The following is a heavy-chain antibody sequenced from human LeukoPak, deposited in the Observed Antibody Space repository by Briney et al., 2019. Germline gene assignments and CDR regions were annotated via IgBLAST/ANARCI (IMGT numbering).Heavy chain of an antibody. V-gene: IGHV4-34*01. CDR3: ARGLFQPSCSSSWFNDY. D-gene: IGHD6-13*01. CDR2: INHSGST. CDR1: GGSFSGYY. J-gene: IGHJ4*02. Sequence: SETLSLTCAVYGGSFSGYYWSWIRQPPGKGLEWIGEINHSGSTNYNPSLKSRVTISVDTSKNQFSLKLSSVTAADTAVYYCARGLFQPSCSSSWFNDYWGQGTLVTVSS.